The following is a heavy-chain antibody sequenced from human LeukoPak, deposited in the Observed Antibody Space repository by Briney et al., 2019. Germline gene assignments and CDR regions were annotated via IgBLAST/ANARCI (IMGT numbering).Heavy chain of an antibody. CDR2: IYYSGST. D-gene: IGHD6-6*01. CDR3: AREGSSSSMGYYYYMDV. Sequence: SQTLSLTCTVSDGSISSGGYSWSWIRQPPGKGLEWIGYIYYSGSTNYNPSLKSRVTISVDTSKDQFSLKLSSVTAADTAVYYCAREGSSSSMGYYYYMDVWGKGTTVTVSS. V-gene: IGHV4-61*08. CDR1: DGSISSGGYS. J-gene: IGHJ6*03.